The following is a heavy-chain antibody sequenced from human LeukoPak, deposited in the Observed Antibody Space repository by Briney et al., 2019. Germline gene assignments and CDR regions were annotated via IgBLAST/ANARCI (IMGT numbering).Heavy chain of an antibody. J-gene: IGHJ4*02. V-gene: IGHV3-48*03. Sequence: GGSLRLSCAASGFTFSTYEMTWVRQAPGKGLEWVSYIDSSAGTVHYGDSVKGRFTISGDNTKNSLYLQMHSLRAEDTAIYYCARDADYGVYLDMWGQGTLVTVAA. CDR1: GFTFSTYE. CDR3: ARDADYGVYLDM. D-gene: IGHD4-17*01. CDR2: IDSSAGTV.